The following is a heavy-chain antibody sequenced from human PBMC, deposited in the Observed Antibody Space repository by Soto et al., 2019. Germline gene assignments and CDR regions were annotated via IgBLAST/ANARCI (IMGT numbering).Heavy chain of an antibody. CDR2: IGWDDEK. V-gene: IGHV2-70*01. CDR3: ARTTLTYYYDSSGYHFDY. Sequence: SGPTLVNPTQTLTLTCTFSGFSLSTSGMCVSWIRQPPGKALEWLALIGWDDEKYYSTSLKTRLTISKDTSKNQVVLTMTNMDPVDTATYYCARTTLTYYYDSSGYHFDYWGQGTLVTVSS. J-gene: IGHJ4*02. D-gene: IGHD3-22*01. CDR1: GFSLSTSGMC.